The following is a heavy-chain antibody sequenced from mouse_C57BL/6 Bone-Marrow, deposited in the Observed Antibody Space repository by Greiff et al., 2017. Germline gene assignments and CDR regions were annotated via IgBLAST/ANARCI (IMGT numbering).Heavy chain of an antibody. Sequence: EVKVVESGGGLVKPGGSLKLSCAASGFTFSSYAMSWVRQTPETRLEWVATISDGGSYTSYPDNVKGRFTISRDNAKNNLYLQMSHLKSEDTAMYYCARSLLYYYAMDYWGQGTSGTVSS. CDR2: ISDGGSYT. V-gene: IGHV5-4*03. CDR3: ARSLLYYYAMDY. CDR1: GFTFSSYA. J-gene: IGHJ4*01. D-gene: IGHD1-1*02.